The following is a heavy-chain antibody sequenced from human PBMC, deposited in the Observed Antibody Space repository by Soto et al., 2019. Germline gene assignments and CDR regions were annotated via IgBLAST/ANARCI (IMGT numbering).Heavy chain of an antibody. D-gene: IGHD1-26*01. V-gene: IGHV1-18*04. Sequence: ASVKVSCKTSGYTFSSYDINWVRQAPGQGLEWMGWINIFYGKTTYAQEFQGRVTMTTDTSTTTAYMELRSLRSDDTAVYYCAREDRYSGSYYFDYWGQGTLVTAPQ. J-gene: IGHJ4*02. CDR3: AREDRYSGSYYFDY. CDR2: INIFYGKT. CDR1: GYTFSSYD.